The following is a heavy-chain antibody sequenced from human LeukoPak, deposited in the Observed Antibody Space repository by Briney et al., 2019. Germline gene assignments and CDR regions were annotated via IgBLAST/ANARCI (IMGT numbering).Heavy chain of an antibody. CDR3: ARGPGYYGSGSYYNAGELIXGSVDY. J-gene: IGHJ4*01. D-gene: IGHD3-10*01. V-gene: IGHV3-23*01. CDR1: GFTFSSYA. Sequence: GGSLRLSCAASGFTFSSYAMSWVRQAPGKGLEWVSAISGSGGSTYYADSVKGRFTISRDNSKNTLYLQMNSLRAEDTAVYYCARGPGYYGSGSYYNAGELIXGSVDYW. CDR2: ISGSGGST.